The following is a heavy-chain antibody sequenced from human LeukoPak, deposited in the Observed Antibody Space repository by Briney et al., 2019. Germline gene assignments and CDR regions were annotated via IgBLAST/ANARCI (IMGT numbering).Heavy chain of an antibody. CDR2: INTNTGNP. Sequence: ASVKVSCKASGYTFTSYAMNWVRQAPGQGLEWMGWINTNTGNPTYAQGFTGRFVFSLDTSVSTAYLQISSLKAEDTAVYYCARSPSDGSGSYRYYYYGMDVWGQGTTVTVSS. D-gene: IGHD3-10*01. CDR1: GYTFTSYA. V-gene: IGHV7-4-1*02. CDR3: ARSPSDGSGSYRYYYYGMDV. J-gene: IGHJ6*02.